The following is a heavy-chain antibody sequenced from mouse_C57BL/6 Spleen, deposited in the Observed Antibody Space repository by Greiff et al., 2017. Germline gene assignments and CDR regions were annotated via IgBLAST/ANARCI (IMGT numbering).Heavy chain of an antibody. CDR3: AKGYFDY. J-gene: IGHJ2*01. Sequence: DVQLQESGAELVKPGASVKLSCTASGYNITDYYMHWVKQRTEQGLEWIGRIDPEDGETNYAPKFPGKATITADTSSNTAYLQLSSLTSEDSAVYYCAKGYFDYWGQGTTLTVSS. V-gene: IGHV14-2*01. CDR1: GYNITDYY. CDR2: IDPEDGET.